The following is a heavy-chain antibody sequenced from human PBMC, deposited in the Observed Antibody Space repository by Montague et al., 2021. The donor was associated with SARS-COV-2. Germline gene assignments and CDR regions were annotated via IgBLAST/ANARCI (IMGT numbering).Heavy chain of an antibody. CDR1: GGSLSGYY. CDR2: IKHSGST. Sequence: SETLSLTCAVYGGSLSGYYWSWIRQPPGKGLEWIGEIKHSGSTNXNPSLKSRVTISLDTSKNQFSLKLSSVTAADTAVYYCARGRRRYNWRDETSYYYGMDVWGQGTTVTVSS. CDR3: ARGRRRYNWRDETSYYYGMDV. D-gene: IGHD1-20*01. J-gene: IGHJ6*02. V-gene: IGHV4-34*01.